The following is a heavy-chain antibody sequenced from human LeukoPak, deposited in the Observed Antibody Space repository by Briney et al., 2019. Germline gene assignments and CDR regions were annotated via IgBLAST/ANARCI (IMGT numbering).Heavy chain of an antibody. CDR1: GGSISSGSYY. Sequence: SQTLSLTCTVSGGSISSGSYYWSWIRQPTGKGLECIGRIYTSGSTNYNPSLKSRVTMSVDTSKNQFSLKLSSVTAADTAVYYCARSIAVAANWFDPWGQATLVTVSS. J-gene: IGHJ5*02. D-gene: IGHD6-19*01. CDR2: IYTSGST. CDR3: ARSIAVAANWFDP. V-gene: IGHV4-61*02.